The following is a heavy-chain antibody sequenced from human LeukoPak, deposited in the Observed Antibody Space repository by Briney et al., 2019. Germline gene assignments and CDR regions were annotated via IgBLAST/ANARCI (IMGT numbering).Heavy chain of an antibody. CDR1: GYTFNSHG. J-gene: IGHJ5*02. Sequence: ASVKVSCKASGYTFNSHGITWVRQAPGQGLEWMGWISAYNGNTNYAQKLQGRVTMTTDTSTSTAYMELRSLRSDDTAVYYCARDQYYDSKGWFDPRGQGTLVTVSS. V-gene: IGHV1-18*01. CDR2: ISAYNGNT. CDR3: ARDQYYDSKGWFDP. D-gene: IGHD3-16*01.